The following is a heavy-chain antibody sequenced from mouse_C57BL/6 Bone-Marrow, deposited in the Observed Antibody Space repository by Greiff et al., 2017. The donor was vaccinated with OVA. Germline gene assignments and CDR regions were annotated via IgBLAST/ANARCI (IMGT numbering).Heavy chain of an antibody. D-gene: IGHD2-5*01. Sequence: EVKLVESGGGLVQPGGSLKLSCAASGFTFSDYGMAWVRQAPRKGPEWVAFISNLAYSIYYADTVTGRFTISRENAKNTLYLEMSSLRSEDTAMYYCARAYYSNYFLYYYAMDYWGQGTSVTVSS. CDR2: ISNLAYSI. V-gene: IGHV5-15*01. CDR1: GFTFSDYG. J-gene: IGHJ4*01. CDR3: ARAYYSNYFLYYYAMDY.